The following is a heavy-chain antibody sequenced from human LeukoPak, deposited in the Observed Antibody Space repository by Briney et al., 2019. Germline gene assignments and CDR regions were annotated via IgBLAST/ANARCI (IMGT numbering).Heavy chain of an antibody. CDR2: ISYDGSNK. V-gene: IGHV3-30*04. Sequence: GGSLRLSCAASGFTFSNYAMHWVRQAPGKGLEWVAVISYDGSNKYYADSVKGRFTISRDNSKNTLYLQMNSLRAEDTAVYYCASDSRQQLSFDYWGQGTLVTVSS. CDR1: GFTFSNYA. J-gene: IGHJ4*02. CDR3: ASDSRQQLSFDY. D-gene: IGHD6-13*01.